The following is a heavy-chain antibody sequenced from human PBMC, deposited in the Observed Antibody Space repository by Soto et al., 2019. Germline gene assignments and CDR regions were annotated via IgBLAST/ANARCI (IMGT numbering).Heavy chain of an antibody. CDR3: ARSKDYYGSGSYWQY. CDR1: GYTFTSYD. D-gene: IGHD3-10*01. Sequence: VSVKVSCKASGYTFTSYDINWVRQATGQGLEWMGWMNPNSGNTGYAQKFQGRVTMTRNTSISTAYMELSSLRSEDTAVYYCARSKDYYGSGSYWQYWGQGTLVTVSS. V-gene: IGHV1-8*01. J-gene: IGHJ4*02. CDR2: MNPNSGNT.